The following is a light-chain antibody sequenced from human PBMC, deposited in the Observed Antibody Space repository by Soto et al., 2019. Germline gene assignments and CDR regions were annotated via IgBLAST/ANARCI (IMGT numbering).Light chain of an antibody. V-gene: IGKV1-9*01. J-gene: IGKJ1*01. CDR3: QQLNSYPRT. Sequence: DIQLTQSPSFLSTSVGDRVTITCRASQDINNYLAWYQQKPGKAPQLLIYAASTLLSGVPSRFSGGGSGAEFTLTISSLQPEDFATYYCQQLNSYPRTFGQGTKVEF. CDR2: AAS. CDR1: QDINNY.